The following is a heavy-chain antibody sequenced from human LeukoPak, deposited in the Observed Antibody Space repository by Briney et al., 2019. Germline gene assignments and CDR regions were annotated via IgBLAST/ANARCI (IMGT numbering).Heavy chain of an antibody. J-gene: IGHJ4*02. CDR3: ARSDYSSGYFDY. CDR1: GFTFSSYA. CDR2: ISYDGSDK. V-gene: IGHV3-30-3*01. Sequence: GGSLRLSCAASGFTFSSYAMHWVRQAPGKGLEWVAVISYDGSDKCYADSVKGRFTISRDNSKNTLYLQMNSLRAEDTAVYYCARSDYSSGYFDYWGQGTLVTVSS. D-gene: IGHD1-26*01.